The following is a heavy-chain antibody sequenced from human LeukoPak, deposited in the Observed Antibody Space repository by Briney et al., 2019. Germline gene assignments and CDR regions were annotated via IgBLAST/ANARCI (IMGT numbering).Heavy chain of an antibody. Sequence: GGSLRLSCAASGFTFSTYAMTWVRQAPGKGLEWVSYISSSGSTIYYADSVKGRFTISRDNAKNSLYLQMNSLRAEDTAVYYCAELGITMIGGVWGKGTAVTISS. CDR1: GFTFSTYA. CDR2: ISSSGSTI. D-gene: IGHD3-10*02. V-gene: IGHV3-48*03. CDR3: AELGITMIGGV. J-gene: IGHJ6*04.